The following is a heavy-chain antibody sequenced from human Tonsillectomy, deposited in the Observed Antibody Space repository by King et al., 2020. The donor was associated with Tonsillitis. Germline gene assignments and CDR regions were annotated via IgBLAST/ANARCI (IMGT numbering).Heavy chain of an antibody. J-gene: IGHJ5*02. CDR3: ARSAAGMGWFDP. D-gene: IGHD6-13*01. CDR2: IYPCDSDT. V-gene: IGHV5-51*01. Sequence: QLVQSVAEVKKPGESLKISCKGSGYNFTSYWIGWVRQMPGKGLEWMGMIYPCDSDTRYSPSFQGQVTLPADKPISTAYLQGGSLKASDTAMYYCARSAAGMGWFDPWGQGTLVTVSS. CDR1: GYNFTSYW.